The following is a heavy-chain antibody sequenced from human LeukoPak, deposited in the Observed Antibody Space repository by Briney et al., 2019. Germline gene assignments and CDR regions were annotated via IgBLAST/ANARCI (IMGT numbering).Heavy chain of an antibody. J-gene: IGHJ4*02. CDR1: GYTFTSYG. D-gene: IGHD2-21*01. CDR3: ARDLRVWTDGWLDY. Sequence: GASVKVSCKASGYTFTSYGISWVRQAPGQGLEWMGWISAYNGNTNYAQKLQGRVTMTTDTSTSTAYMELRSLRSDDTAVYYCARDLRVWTDGWLDYGGQGPLVTVSS. CDR2: ISAYNGNT. V-gene: IGHV1-18*01.